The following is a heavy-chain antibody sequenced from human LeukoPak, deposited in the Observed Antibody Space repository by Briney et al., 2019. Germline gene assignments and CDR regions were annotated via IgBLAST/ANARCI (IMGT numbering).Heavy chain of an antibody. Sequence: GESLKISCTVSGYTFTSYWIGWVRQMPGKGLEWMGIIYPGDSDTRYSPSFQGQVTISADKSISTAYLQWSSLKASDTAMYYCARLPFGNRLWSFDYWGQGTLVTVSS. CDR1: GYTFTSYW. J-gene: IGHJ4*02. CDR3: ARLPFGNRLWSFDY. V-gene: IGHV5-51*01. D-gene: IGHD4/OR15-4a*01. CDR2: IYPGDSDT.